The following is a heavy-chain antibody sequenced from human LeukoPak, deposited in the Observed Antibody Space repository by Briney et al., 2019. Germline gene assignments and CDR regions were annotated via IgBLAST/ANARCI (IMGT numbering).Heavy chain of an antibody. V-gene: IGHV3-23*01. Sequence: GGSLRLSCAASGFTFSSYAMSWVRQAPGKGLEWVSAISGSAGNTYYADSVKGRFTISRDNSKNTLYLQMNSLRAEDTAVYYCARGRSGYAFDYWGQGTLVTVSS. J-gene: IGHJ4*02. CDR2: ISGSAGNT. CDR3: ARGRSGYAFDY. D-gene: IGHD5-12*01. CDR1: GFTFSSYA.